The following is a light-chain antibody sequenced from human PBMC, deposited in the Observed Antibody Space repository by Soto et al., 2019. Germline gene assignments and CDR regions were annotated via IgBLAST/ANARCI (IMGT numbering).Light chain of an antibody. CDR1: SSDVGVDNS. V-gene: IGLV2-11*01. Sequence: QSALTQPRSVSGSPGQSVTIACTGTSSDVGVDNSVSWYQQHPGKAPKLMIYDVTKRPSGVPDRFSGSKSGNTASLTISGLQAEDDADYYCCSYTSSSTLVFGGGTKLTVL. J-gene: IGLJ2*01. CDR2: DVT. CDR3: CSYTSSSTLV.